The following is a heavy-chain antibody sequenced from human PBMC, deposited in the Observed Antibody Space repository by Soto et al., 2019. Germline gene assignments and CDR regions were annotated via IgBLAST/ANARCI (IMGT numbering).Heavy chain of an antibody. J-gene: IGHJ3*02. CDR1: GFTFSSYS. CDR2: ISSSSSTI. D-gene: IGHD3-22*01. V-gene: IGHV3-48*02. CDR3: ARDEGLVVVIPDAFDI. Sequence: EVQLVESGGGLVQPGGSLRLSCAASGFTFSSYSMNWVRQAPGKGLEWVSYISSSSSTIYYADSVKGRFTISRDNAKNSLYLQMNRLRDEDTAVYYCARDEGLVVVIPDAFDIWGQGTMVTVSS.